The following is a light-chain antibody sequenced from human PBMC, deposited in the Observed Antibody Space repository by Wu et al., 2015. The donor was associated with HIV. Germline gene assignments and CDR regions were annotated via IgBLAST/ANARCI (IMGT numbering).Light chain of an antibody. CDR1: QAVGTY. CDR3: HQRSDWPPT. V-gene: IGKV3-11*01. J-gene: IGKJ3*01. Sequence: EIVLTQSPATLSVSPGERATLSCRASQAVGTYLVWYQQKPGQPPRLLIYDASNRATGIPARFSGRGSGTDFTLTISSLEPEDFAVYYCHQRSDWPPTFGPGTKVDIK. CDR2: DAS.